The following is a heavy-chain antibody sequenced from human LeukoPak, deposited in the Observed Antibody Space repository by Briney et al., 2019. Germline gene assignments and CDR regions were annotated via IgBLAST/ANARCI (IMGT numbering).Heavy chain of an antibody. CDR2: INHSGST. D-gene: IGHD3-10*01. Sequence: SETLSLTCAVYGGSFSGYYWSWIRQPPGKGLEWIGEINHSGSTNYNPSLKSRVTILVDTSKNQFSLKLSSVTAADTAVYYCARQPARNSLTMVRGVITPKYYFDYWGQGTLVTVSS. CDR1: GGSFSGYY. J-gene: IGHJ4*02. CDR3: ARQPARNSLTMVRGVITPKYYFDY. V-gene: IGHV4-34*01.